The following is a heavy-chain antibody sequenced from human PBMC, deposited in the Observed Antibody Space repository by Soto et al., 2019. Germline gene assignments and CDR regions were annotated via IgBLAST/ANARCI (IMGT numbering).Heavy chain of an antibody. V-gene: IGHV3-48*03. D-gene: IGHD6-13*01. Sequence: QTGGSLRLSCTASGFTFSNYEMTWVRQAPGKGLEWVSYLSTSGSTMYYADSVKGRFTISRDNAKNSLFLQVNSLRAEDTAVYYCARENSPAGLDVWGQGTTVTVSS. CDR2: LSTSGSTM. CDR3: ARENSPAGLDV. CDR1: GFTFSNYE. J-gene: IGHJ6*02.